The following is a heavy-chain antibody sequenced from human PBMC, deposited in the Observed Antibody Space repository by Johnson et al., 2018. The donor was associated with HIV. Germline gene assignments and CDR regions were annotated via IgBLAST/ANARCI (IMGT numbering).Heavy chain of an antibody. Sequence: VQLVESGGGLVQPGGSLRLSCVASGFTFSSYVMSWVRQAPGKGLEWVSSISGSGGGTYYADSVRGRFTISRDNSKNTLYLQMNSLRAEDTAVYYCARVRRSGTYYVDAFDIWGQWTMVTVSS. CDR2: ISGSGGGT. V-gene: IGHV3-23*04. CDR1: GFTFSSYV. J-gene: IGHJ3*02. D-gene: IGHD1-26*01. CDR3: ARVRRSGTYYVDAFDI.